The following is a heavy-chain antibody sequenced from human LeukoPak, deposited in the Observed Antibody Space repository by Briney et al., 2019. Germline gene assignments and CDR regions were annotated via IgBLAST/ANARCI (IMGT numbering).Heavy chain of an antibody. Sequence: NPSETLSLTCTVSGGSISSGGYYWSWIRQHPGKGLEWIGYIYYSGSTYYNPSLKSRVTISVDTSKNQFSLKLSSVTAADTAVYYCARDNKMGTVEASYYFDYWGQGTLVTVSS. V-gene: IGHV4-31*03. CDR1: GGSISSGGYY. J-gene: IGHJ4*02. D-gene: IGHD1-26*01. CDR2: IYYSGST. CDR3: ARDNKMGTVEASYYFDY.